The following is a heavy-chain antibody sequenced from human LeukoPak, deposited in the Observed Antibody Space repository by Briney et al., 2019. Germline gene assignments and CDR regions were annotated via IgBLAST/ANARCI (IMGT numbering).Heavy chain of an antibody. V-gene: IGHV4-59*01. D-gene: IGHD2-2*01. CDR1: GVSIRSSY. CDR2: IHYSGIT. J-gene: IGHJ5*02. Sequence: PSETLSLTCSVSGVSIRSSYWSWIRQPPGKGLEWIGYIHYSGITNYNPSLKSRVTISVDMSKNQFSLELSSVTAADTAVYYCARLGGCSSISCYVHWFDPWGQGTLVTVSS. CDR3: ARLGGCSSISCYVHWFDP.